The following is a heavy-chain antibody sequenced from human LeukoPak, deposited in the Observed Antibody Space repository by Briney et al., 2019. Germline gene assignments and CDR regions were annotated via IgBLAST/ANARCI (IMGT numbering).Heavy chain of an antibody. D-gene: IGHD6-13*01. V-gene: IGHV4-34*01. CDR1: GGSFSGYY. CDR3: ARGSTPPRYSSSPTGFDYWAKRSASRYSSSPTGFDY. CDR2: INHSGST. Sequence: PSETLSLTCAVSGGSFSGYYWSWIRQPPGKGLEWIGEINHSGSTNYNPSLKSRGIITVDTYKSQFSEGLSSVTAADTAVYYCARGSTPPRYSSSPTGFDYWAKRSASRYSSSPTGFDYWGQGTLVTVSS. J-gene: IGHJ4*02.